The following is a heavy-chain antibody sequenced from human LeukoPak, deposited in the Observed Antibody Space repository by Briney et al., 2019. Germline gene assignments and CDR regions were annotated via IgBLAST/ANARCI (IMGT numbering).Heavy chain of an antibody. V-gene: IGHV3-48*03. CDR1: GFTFSSYE. Sequence: PWGSLRLSCAASGFTFSSYEMNWVRQAPGKGLEWVSYISSSGSIIHYADSVKGRFTISRDDTKNSLYLQMNSLRAEDTAVYYCARDWGVWGKGTTVTISS. CDR3: ARDWGV. J-gene: IGHJ6*04. D-gene: IGHD3-16*01. CDR2: ISSSGSII.